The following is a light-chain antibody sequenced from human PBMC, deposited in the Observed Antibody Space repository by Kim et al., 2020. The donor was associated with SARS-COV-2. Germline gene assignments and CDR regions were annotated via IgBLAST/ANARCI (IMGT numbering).Light chain of an antibody. CDR2: EVS. Sequence: VVIDCIVTSGDVGGHNYSYWYQENPGEAPKLLRYEVSERRSGVPDRFSGSKSGNTASLTVSVLQSEDEADYYCSSYAGSNIVVFGGGTQLTVL. CDR1: SGDVGGHNY. CDR3: SSYAGSNIVV. J-gene: IGLJ2*01. V-gene: IGLV2-8*01.